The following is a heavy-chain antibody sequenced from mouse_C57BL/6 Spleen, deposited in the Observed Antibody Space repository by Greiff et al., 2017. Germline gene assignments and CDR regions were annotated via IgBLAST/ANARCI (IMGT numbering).Heavy chain of an antibody. CDR2: ISYDGSN. CDR3: ARAVYDGYGYYAMDY. D-gene: IGHD2-3*01. Sequence: VQLKQSGPGLVKPSQSLSLTCSVTGYSITSGYYWNWIRQFPGNKLEWMGYISYDGSNNYNPSLKNRISITRDTSKNQFFLKLNSVTTEDTATYYCARAVYDGYGYYAMDYWGQGTSVT. J-gene: IGHJ4*01. CDR1: GYSITSGYY. V-gene: IGHV3-6*01.